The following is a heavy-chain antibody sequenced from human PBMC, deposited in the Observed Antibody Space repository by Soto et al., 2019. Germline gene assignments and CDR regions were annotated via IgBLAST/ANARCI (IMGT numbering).Heavy chain of an antibody. CDR2: ISWDDDK. V-gene: IGHV2-5*02. CDR3: AHRRLWSSDWYDWFDP. D-gene: IGHD6-19*01. J-gene: IGHJ5*02. CDR1: GFSLTTVGVR. Sequence: SGPTLVNPTQPLTLTCTFSGFSLTTVGVRVGWIRQPPGMALEWLAIISWDDDKHYSPSLSNRLTITKDSSKNQVVLIMTNMESVDTGTYYCAHRRLWSSDWYDWFDPWGQGMLVTGSS.